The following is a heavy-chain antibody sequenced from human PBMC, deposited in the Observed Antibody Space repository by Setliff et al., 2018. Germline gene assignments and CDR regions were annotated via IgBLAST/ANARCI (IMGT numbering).Heavy chain of an antibody. J-gene: IGHJ6*03. Sequence: SETLSLTCTVSGGSISSSSYYWGWIRQPPGKGLEWIGSIYYSGSTYYNPSLKSRVTISVDTSKNQFSLKLSSVTAADTAVYYCASHGVYYDFWSGYYGGAYYYMDVWGKGTTVTVSS. CDR3: ASHGVYYDFWSGYYGGAYYYMDV. CDR2: IYYSGST. V-gene: IGHV4-39*01. CDR1: GGSISSSSYY. D-gene: IGHD3-3*01.